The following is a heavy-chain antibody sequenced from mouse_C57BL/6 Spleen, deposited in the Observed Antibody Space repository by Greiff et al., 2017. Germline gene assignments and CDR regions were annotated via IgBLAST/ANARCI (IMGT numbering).Heavy chain of an antibody. J-gene: IGHJ1*03. CDR3: ARDPHYYGSSYDWYFDV. CDR2: IYPRDGST. Sequence: VQLQQSGPELVKPGASVKLSCKASGYTFTGYDINWVKQRPGQGLEWIGWIYPRDGSTEYNEKFKGKATLTVDTSSSTAYMELHSLTSEDSAVYFCARDPHYYGSSYDWYFDVWGTGTTVTVSS. CDR1: GYTFTGYD. D-gene: IGHD1-1*01. V-gene: IGHV1-85*01.